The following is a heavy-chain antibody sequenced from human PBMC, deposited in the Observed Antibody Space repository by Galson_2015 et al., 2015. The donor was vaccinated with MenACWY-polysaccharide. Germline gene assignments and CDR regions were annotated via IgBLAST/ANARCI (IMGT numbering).Heavy chain of an antibody. CDR3: ARGASDFWSGYYKSSSTYGMDV. Sequence: SLRLSCAASGFTFSSYDMHRVRQATGKGLEWVSAIGTAGDTYYPGSVKGRFTISRENAKNSLYLQMNSLRAGDTAVYYCARGASDFWSGYYKSSSTYGMDVWGQGTTVTVSS. J-gene: IGHJ6*02. CDR2: IGTAGDT. CDR1: GFTFSSYD. D-gene: IGHD3-3*01. V-gene: IGHV3-13*01.